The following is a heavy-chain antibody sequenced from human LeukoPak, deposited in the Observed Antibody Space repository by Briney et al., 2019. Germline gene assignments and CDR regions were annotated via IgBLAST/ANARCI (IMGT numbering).Heavy chain of an antibody. Sequence: ASETLSLTCTVSGGSIRSYWSWIRQPAGKGLEWIGRIYTSGSTNYNPSLKSRGTMSVDTSKNQFSLKLSSVTAADTAVYYCARDKYYYDTRGYLFDYWGQGTLVTVSS. CDR1: GGSIRSY. CDR3: ARDKYYYDTRGYLFDY. D-gene: IGHD3-22*01. CDR2: IYTSGST. V-gene: IGHV4-4*07. J-gene: IGHJ4*02.